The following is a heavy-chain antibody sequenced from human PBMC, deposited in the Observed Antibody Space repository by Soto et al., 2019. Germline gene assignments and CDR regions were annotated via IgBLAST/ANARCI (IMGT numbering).Heavy chain of an antibody. J-gene: IGHJ4*02. CDR3: AKEQAHNYADTSSISDY. CDR2: ISGSGGST. V-gene: IGHV3-23*01. D-gene: IGHD6-6*01. CDR1: RFTFSFYP. Sequence: EVQLLESGGGLVEPGGSLRLSCAASRFTFSFYPMSWVRQAPGKGLEWVSSISGSGGSTYYADSVKGRFTISRDNSKNTLYLQMNSLRAEDTAVYYCAKEQAHNYADTSSISDYWGQGTLVTVSS.